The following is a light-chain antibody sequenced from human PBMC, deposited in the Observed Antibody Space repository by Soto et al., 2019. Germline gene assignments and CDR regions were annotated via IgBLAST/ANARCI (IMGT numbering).Light chain of an antibody. Sequence: DIQITQSPFSLSASVGDRVTITCQASQDISNYLNWYQQKPGKAPKLLIYDASNLERGVPSRFSGSGSGTDFSFTITSLQPEDTAIYYCQQYENVPITFGQGTRLEIK. V-gene: IGKV1-33*01. CDR3: QQYENVPIT. CDR2: DAS. CDR1: QDISNY. J-gene: IGKJ5*01.